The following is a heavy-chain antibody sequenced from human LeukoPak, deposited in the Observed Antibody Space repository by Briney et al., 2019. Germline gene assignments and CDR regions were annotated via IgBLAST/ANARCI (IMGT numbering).Heavy chain of an antibody. D-gene: IGHD2-2*01. Sequence: SETLSLTCTVSGYSISSGYYWGWIRQPPGKGLEWIGRIYYSGSTYYNPSLKSRVTISVDTSKNQFSLKLSSVTAADTAVYYCARDPYCSSTSCYHRFDPWGQGTLVTVSS. CDR1: GYSISSGYY. J-gene: IGHJ5*02. CDR3: ARDPYCSSTSCYHRFDP. CDR2: IYYSGST. V-gene: IGHV4-38-2*02.